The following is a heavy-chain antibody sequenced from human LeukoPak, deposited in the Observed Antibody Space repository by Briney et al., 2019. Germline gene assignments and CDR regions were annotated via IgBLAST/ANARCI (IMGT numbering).Heavy chain of an antibody. V-gene: IGHV4-30-4*08. D-gene: IGHD3-10*01. J-gene: IGHJ3*02. Sequence: PSETLSLTCTVSGGSINSGDYYWSWIRQPPGKGLEWIGYIYYTGNTYYNPSLKGRINISVDTSKKQFSLKLRSVTAADTAVYYCARATITMAVGVPADAFDIWGPGTMVTVSS. CDR1: GGSINSGDYY. CDR2: IYYTGNT. CDR3: ARATITMAVGVPADAFDI.